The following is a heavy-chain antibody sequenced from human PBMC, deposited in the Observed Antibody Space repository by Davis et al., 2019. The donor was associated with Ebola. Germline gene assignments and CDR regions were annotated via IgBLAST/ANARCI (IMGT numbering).Heavy chain of an antibody. D-gene: IGHD1-26*01. CDR3: ARPGAAPPGNWFDS. V-gene: IGHV3-30*03. CDR2: ISNDGSEM. Sequence: GESLKISCAASGFTFSSYGMHWVRQAPGKGLEWVAVISNDGSEMYYADSVKGRFTISRDNTKNTLYLQLNSLTSEDTAVYYCARPGAAPPGNWFDSWGQGTLVTVSS. CDR1: GFTFSSYG. J-gene: IGHJ5*01.